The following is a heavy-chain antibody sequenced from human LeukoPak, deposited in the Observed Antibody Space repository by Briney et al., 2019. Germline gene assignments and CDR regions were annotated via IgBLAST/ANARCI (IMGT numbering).Heavy chain of an antibody. CDR1: GFTFSSYD. D-gene: IGHD1-26*01. V-gene: IGHV3-48*03. CDR2: IVSSGSTI. Sequence: GGSLRLSCAASGFTFSSYDMNWVRQAPGKGLEWVSYIVSSGSTIYYADSVKGRFTISRDNAKNPLYLQMNSLRADDTGVYFCARVLGASPFDYWGQGALVTVSS. J-gene: IGHJ4*02. CDR3: ARVLGASPFDY.